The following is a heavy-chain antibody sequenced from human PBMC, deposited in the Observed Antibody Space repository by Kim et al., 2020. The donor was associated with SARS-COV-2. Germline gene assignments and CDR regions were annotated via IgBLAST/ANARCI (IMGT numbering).Heavy chain of an antibody. CDR2: IIPNRGIA. D-gene: IGHD3-22*01. CDR1: GCTFSSYA. J-gene: IGHJ6*01. Sequence: SVKVSCKASGCTFSSYAISWVRQAPGQGLEWMGRIIPNRGIANYAQKFQGRVTMTADKSTSTAYMELSSLRSEDTAVYYCARAADGSVYGPSPLDGMD. V-gene: IGHV1-69*04. CDR3: ARAADGSVYGPSPLDGMD.